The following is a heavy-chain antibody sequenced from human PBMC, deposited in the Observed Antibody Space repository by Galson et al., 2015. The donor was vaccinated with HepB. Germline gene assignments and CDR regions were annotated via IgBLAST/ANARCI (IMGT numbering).Heavy chain of an antibody. V-gene: IGHV3-74*01. D-gene: IGHD2-8*01. CDR1: GFTFDTYY. CDR2: IISDETGT. J-gene: IGHJ3*02. Sequence: SLRLSCAASGFTFDTYYMHWVRQSPGKGLVWVSRIISDETGTIYADSVRGRFTTSRDNTRDTLYLQMNSLRPEDTAVYYCARGGLNHAFDIWGQGTMVTVSS. CDR3: ARGGLNHAFDI.